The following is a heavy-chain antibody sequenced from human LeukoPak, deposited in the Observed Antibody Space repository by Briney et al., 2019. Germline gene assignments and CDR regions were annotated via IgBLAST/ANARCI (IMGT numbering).Heavy chain of an antibody. V-gene: IGHV3-30*04. CDR3: ARAKRAYSSSWVTLNY. Sequence: GGSLRLSCAASGFTFSSYAMHWVRQAPGKGLEWVAVISYDGSNKYYADSVKGRFTISRDSSKNTLYLQMNSLRAEDTAVYYCARAKRAYSSSWVTLNYWGQGTLVTVSS. CDR2: ISYDGSNK. J-gene: IGHJ4*02. D-gene: IGHD6-13*01. CDR1: GFTFSSYA.